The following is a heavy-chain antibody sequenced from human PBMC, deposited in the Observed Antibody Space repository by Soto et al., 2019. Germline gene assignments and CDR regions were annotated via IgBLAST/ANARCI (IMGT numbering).Heavy chain of an antibody. CDR3: TTSVVLWFGELFDY. V-gene: IGHV3-15*01. CDR2: IKSKTDGGTT. CDR1: GFTFSNAW. D-gene: IGHD3-10*01. Sequence: GGSLRLSCAASGFTFSNAWMSWVRQAPGKGLEWVGRIKSKTDGGTTDYAAPVKGRFTISRDDSKNTLYLQMNSLKTEDTAVYYCTTSVVLWFGELFDYWGQGTLVTVSS. J-gene: IGHJ4*02.